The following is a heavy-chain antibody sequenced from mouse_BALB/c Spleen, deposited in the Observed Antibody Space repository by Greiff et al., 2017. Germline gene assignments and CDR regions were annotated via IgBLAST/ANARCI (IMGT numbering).Heavy chain of an antibody. CDR1: GYTFTSYV. D-gene: IGHD2-1*01. J-gene: IGHJ2*01. CDR2: INPYNDGT. CDR3: AREGLKALLYCDY. V-gene: IGHV1-14*01. Sequence: VQLQQSGPELVKPGASVKMSCKASGYTFTSYVMHWVKQKPGQGLEWIGYINPYNDGTKYNEKFKGKATLTSDKSSSTAYMELSSLTSEDSAVYYCAREGLKALLYCDYWGQGTTLTVSS.